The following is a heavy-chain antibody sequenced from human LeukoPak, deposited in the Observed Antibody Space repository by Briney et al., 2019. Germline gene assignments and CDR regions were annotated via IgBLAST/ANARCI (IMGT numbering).Heavy chain of an antibody. V-gene: IGHV3-21*01. D-gene: IGHD2-21*02. CDR3: ARSYCGGDCYSFFDY. CDR2: ISSSSSYI. J-gene: IGHJ4*02. Sequence: GGSLRLSCAASGFTFSSYSMNWVRQAPGKGLEWVSSISSSSSYIYYADSVKGRFTISRDNAKNSLYLQMNSLRAEDTAVYYCARSYCGGDCYSFFDYWGQGTLVTVSS. CDR1: GFTFSSYS.